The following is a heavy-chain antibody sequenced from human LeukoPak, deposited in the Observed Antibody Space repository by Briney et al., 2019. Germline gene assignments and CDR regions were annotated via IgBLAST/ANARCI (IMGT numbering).Heavy chain of an antibody. CDR2: ISGSGGST. D-gene: IGHD6-13*01. Sequence: VGSLRLSSAASGFTFSTYWMSWVRQAPGKGLEWVSAISGSGGSTYYADSVKGRFTISRDNSKNTLYLQMNSLRAEDTAVYYCAKVAQQLVPVYYWGQGTLVTVSS. CDR1: GFTFSTYW. CDR3: AKVAQQLVPVYY. V-gene: IGHV3-23*01. J-gene: IGHJ4*02.